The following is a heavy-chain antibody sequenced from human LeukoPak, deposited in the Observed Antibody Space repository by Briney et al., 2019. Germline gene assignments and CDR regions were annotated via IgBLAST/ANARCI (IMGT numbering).Heavy chain of an antibody. Sequence: GGSLRLSCAGSGFTFSSYGMHWVRQAPGKGLEWVAVISYDGSNKYYADSVKGRFTISRDNSKNTLYLQMNSLRAEDTAVYYCARVRRAVAGKYYYYYYYMDVWGKGTTVTISS. V-gene: IGHV3-30*03. D-gene: IGHD6-19*01. CDR3: ARVRRAVAGKYYYYYYYMDV. CDR1: GFTFSSYG. J-gene: IGHJ6*03. CDR2: ISYDGSNK.